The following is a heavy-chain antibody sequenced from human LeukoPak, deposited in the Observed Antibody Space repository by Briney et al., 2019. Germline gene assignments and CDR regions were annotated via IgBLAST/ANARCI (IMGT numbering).Heavy chain of an antibody. V-gene: IGHV4-59*01. J-gene: IGHJ3*02. CDR3: ARGPYGGNYAFDI. Sequence: SETPSLTCTASGVSISSYYWSWIRQPPGKGLEWIAHIYHSGSTNYNPSLKSRVNISVDTSKKQFSLKLTSVTAADTAVYYCARGPYGGNYAFDIWGQGTMVTVSS. CDR1: GVSISSYY. CDR2: IYHSGST. D-gene: IGHD4-23*01.